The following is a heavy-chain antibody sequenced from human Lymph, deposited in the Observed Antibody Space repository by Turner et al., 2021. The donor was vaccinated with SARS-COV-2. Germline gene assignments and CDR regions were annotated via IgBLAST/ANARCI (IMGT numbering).Heavy chain of an antibody. V-gene: IGHV3-48*02. D-gene: IGHD2-15*01. Sequence: EVQLVESGGGLVQPGGSLRLSCAASGFTFSGYSMNWVRQAPGKGLEWVSYISISSSTIYYADSVKGRFTISRDNAKNSLYLQMNSLRDEDTAVYYCARDRGGYGAYYYGMDVWGQGTTVTVSS. J-gene: IGHJ6*02. CDR3: ARDRGGYGAYYYGMDV. CDR2: ISISSSTI. CDR1: GFTFSGYS.